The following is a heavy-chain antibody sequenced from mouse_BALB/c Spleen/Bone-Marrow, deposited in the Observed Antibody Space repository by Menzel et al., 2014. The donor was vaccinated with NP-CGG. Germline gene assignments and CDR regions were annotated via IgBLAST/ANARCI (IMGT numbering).Heavy chain of an antibody. CDR1: GFNIKDTY. Sequence: EVKLMESGAELVKPGASVKLSCTASGFNIKDTYMHWVKQRPEQGLEWIGRIDPANGNTKYDPKFQGKATMTADTSSNTAYLQLSGLTSEDTAVYYCASYRYGWYFDVWGAGTTVTVSS. CDR3: ASYRYGWYFDV. J-gene: IGHJ1*01. D-gene: IGHD2-14*01. CDR2: IDPANGNT. V-gene: IGHV14-3*02.